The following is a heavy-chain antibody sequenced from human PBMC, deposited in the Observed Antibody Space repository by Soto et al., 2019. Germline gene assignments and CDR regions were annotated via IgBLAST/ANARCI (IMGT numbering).Heavy chain of an antibody. D-gene: IGHD3-16*02. CDR2: IFPSGST. J-gene: IGHJ4*02. Sequence: QVQLQESGPGLVKPSETLSLTCTVSGGSLSNYYWSWIRQPAGKGLEWLGRIFPSGSTNYNPSLKSRVTMSVDTSKNQFSLAFSSVTAADTAVYYCARGSLAIDYWGQGTQVIVSS. CDR3: ARGSLAIDY. CDR1: GGSLSNYY. V-gene: IGHV4-4*07.